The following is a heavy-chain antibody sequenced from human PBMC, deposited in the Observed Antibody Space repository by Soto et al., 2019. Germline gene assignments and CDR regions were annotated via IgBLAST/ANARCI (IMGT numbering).Heavy chain of an antibody. Sequence: ASVKVSCKASGYTFISYDINWVRLATGQGLEWMGWMNPNSGDTGYAQKFQDRVTMTRDTSISTAYMELSSLRSEDTAVYYCARENGDIVVVPAAMTNYYYYGMDVWGQGTTVTVSS. D-gene: IGHD2-2*01. CDR3: ARENGDIVVVPAAMTNYYYYGMDV. CDR2: MNPNSGDT. J-gene: IGHJ6*02. V-gene: IGHV1-8*01. CDR1: GYTFISYD.